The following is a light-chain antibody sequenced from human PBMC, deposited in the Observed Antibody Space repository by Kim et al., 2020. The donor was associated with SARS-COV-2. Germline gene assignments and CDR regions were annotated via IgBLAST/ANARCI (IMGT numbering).Light chain of an antibody. CDR3: LKYNSAPRT. J-gene: IGKJ1*01. V-gene: IGKV1-27*01. CDR1: QGISNY. Sequence: DIQMTQSPTSLSAYRGDRVTITCRASQGISNYLAWYQQKPGKVPQLLIYAASTLQTGVPSRFSGSGSGTYFTLTISSLQPEDVATYYCLKYNSAPRTFDQGTQVEIK. CDR2: AAS.